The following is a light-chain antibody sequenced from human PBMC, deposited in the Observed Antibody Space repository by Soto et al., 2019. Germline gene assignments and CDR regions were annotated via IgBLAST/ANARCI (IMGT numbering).Light chain of an antibody. V-gene: IGKV3-20*01. CDR3: QHYGSPFT. CDR2: GTS. J-gene: IGKJ3*01. CDR1: QSINNHF. Sequence: EVVLTQSPGTLSLSPGERATLSCRASQSINNHFLAWYQQKRGQAPRLLIYGTSNRATGIPDRFSGSGSGTDFTRAISRLEPEDFAVYYCQHYGSPFTFGPGTKVDIK.